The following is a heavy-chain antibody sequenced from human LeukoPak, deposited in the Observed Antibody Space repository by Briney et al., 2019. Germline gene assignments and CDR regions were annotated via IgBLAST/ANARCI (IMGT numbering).Heavy chain of an antibody. CDR2: INHSGST. V-gene: IGHV4-34*01. Sequence: SETLSLTCAVYGGSFSGYYWSWIRQPPGKGLEWIGEINHSGSTNYNPSLQSRVTISGDTSKNQFSLKLSSVTAADTAVYYCAGGPYYDFWSGYRFYMDVGGKGSTVTV. D-gene: IGHD3-3*01. CDR3: AGGPYYDFWSGYRFYMDV. CDR1: GGSFSGYY. J-gene: IGHJ6*03.